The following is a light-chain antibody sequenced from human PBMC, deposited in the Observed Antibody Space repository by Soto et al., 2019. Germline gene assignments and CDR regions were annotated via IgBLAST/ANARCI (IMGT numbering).Light chain of an antibody. V-gene: IGLV1-44*01. CDR1: SSNIGSNT. CDR3: PAWDDSLNGYV. Sequence: QAVVTQPPSASGTPGQRVTISCSGSSSNIGSNTVNWYQQLPGTAPKLLIYSNNQRPSGVPDRFSGSKSGTSASLAISGLQSEDEADYYCPAWDDSLNGYVFGTGTKVTVL. J-gene: IGLJ1*01. CDR2: SNN.